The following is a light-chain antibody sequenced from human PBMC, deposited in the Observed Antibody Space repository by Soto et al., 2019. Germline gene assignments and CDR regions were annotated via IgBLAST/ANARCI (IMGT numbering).Light chain of an antibody. CDR3: HSFDRLSNSKV. CDR1: SSKIGARFD. CDR2: SNN. Sequence: QSVLTQPPSVSGAPGQRVTISYTGSSSKIGARFDVHWYQQLPGAAPQLLIYSNNNRPSGVPDRFSGSKSGTSASLAITGLQSQDEADYYCHSFDRLSNSKVFGGGTKLTVL. J-gene: IGLJ3*02. V-gene: IGLV1-40*01.